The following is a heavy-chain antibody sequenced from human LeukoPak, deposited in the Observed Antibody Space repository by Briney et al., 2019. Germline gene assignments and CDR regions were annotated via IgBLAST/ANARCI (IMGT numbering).Heavy chain of an antibody. D-gene: IGHD3-3*01. CDR2: ISYDGSIK. CDR1: GFTFSSYA. V-gene: IGHV3-30-3*01. CDR3: ARSDVSEPDLDY. J-gene: IGHJ4*02. Sequence: PGGSLRLSCAASGFTFSSYAMHWVRQAPGKGLEWVGVISYDGSIKYYADSVKGRFTISRDNSENTLYLQMNSLRAEDTAVYYCARSDVSEPDLDYWGQGTLVTVSS.